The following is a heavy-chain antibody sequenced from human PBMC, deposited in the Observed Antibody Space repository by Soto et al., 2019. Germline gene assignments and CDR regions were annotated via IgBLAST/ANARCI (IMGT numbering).Heavy chain of an antibody. D-gene: IGHD3-10*01. V-gene: IGHV4-59*08. CDR3: ARHGFGSLHGLVDV. Sequence: QVQLQESGPGLVKPSETLSLTCTVSGGSITNYYCSWFRQPPGKGLEWIGYIQYNGYSAYNLSLKSRVTMSMDTSKATFSLMREAVTATDTAVYYCARHGFGSLHGLVDVWGQGTTVIVSS. CDR1: GGSITNYY. CDR2: IQYNGYS. J-gene: IGHJ6*02.